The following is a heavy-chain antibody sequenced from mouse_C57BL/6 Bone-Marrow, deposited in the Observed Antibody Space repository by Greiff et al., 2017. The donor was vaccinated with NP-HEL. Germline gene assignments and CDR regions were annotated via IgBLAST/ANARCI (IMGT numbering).Heavy chain of an antibody. CDR2: INPYNGGT. D-gene: IGHD1-1*02. V-gene: IGHV1-19*01. J-gene: IGHJ1*03. CDR3: ARWWGNLGYFDV. Sequence: VQLQQSGPVLVKPGASVKMSCKASGYTFTDYYMNWVKQSHGKSLEWIGVINPYNGGTSYNQKFKGKATLTVDKSSSTAYMELNSLTSEDAAVYYCARWWGNLGYFDVWGTGTTVTVSS. CDR1: GYTFTDYY.